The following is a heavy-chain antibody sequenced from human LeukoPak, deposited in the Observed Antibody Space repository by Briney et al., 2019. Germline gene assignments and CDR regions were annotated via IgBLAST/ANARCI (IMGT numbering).Heavy chain of an antibody. V-gene: IGHV1-18*01. Sequence: ASVKVSCKASGYTFTSYGISWVRQAPGQGLEWMGWISAYNGNTNYAQKLQGRVTMTTDTSTSTAYMELRSLRSDDTAVYYCARARTHHYYYYYMDVWGKGTTVTVSS. D-gene: IGHD1/OR15-1a*01. J-gene: IGHJ6*03. CDR2: ISAYNGNT. CDR1: GYTFTSYG. CDR3: ARARTHHYYYYYMDV.